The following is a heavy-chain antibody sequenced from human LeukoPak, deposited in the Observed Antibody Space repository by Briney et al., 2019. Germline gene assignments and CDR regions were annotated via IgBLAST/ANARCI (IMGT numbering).Heavy chain of an antibody. CDR2: IRSKANSYAT. CDR1: GFTFSSYT. CDR3: TGYGSGSPPIDY. D-gene: IGHD3-10*01. V-gene: IGHV3-73*01. Sequence: GGSLRLSCAASGFTFSSYTMNWVRQASGKGLEWVGRIRSKANSYATAYAASVKGRFTISRDDSKNTAYLQMNSLKTEDTAVYYCTGYGSGSPPIDYWGQGTLVTVSS. J-gene: IGHJ4*02.